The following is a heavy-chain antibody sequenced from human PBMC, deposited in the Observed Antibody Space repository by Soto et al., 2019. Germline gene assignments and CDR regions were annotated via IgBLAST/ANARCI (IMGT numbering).Heavy chain of an antibody. CDR1: GGSISSGGYS. CDR3: ARSYCCGDCYRTYYYSGMDV. V-gene: IGHV4-30-2*01. J-gene: IGHJ6*02. CDR2: IYHSGST. D-gene: IGHD2-21*02. Sequence: PSETLSLTCAVSGGSISSGGYSWSWIRKPPGKGLEWIGYIYHSGSTYYNPSLKSRVTISVDRSKNQFFLKLSPVTAAETAVYYCARSYCCGDCYRTYYYSGMDVWGQGTTVTVSS.